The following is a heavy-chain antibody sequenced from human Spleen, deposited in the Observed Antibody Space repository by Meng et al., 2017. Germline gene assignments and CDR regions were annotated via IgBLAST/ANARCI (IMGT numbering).Heavy chain of an antibody. D-gene: IGHD4-23*01. Sequence: QVRLQGAGPGLGQPSGTLSLTCSVSGGPVTIYYWNWIRQPPGKGLEWIGYVSNNGDTNYNFSLKSRVTMSIDASKNQFSLELNSVTAADTAVYYCARGAATVGYNWFDTWGQGALVTVSS. J-gene: IGHJ5*02. CDR3: ARGAATVGYNWFDT. V-gene: IGHV4-59*02. CDR2: VSNNGDT. CDR1: GGPVTIYY.